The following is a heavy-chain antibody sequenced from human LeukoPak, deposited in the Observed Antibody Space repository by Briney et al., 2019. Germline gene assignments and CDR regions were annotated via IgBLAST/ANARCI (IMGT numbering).Heavy chain of an antibody. CDR3: AKEFPTATGGTFGY. J-gene: IGHJ4*02. CDR1: GGSFSGYY. D-gene: IGHD3-16*01. V-gene: IGHV4-34*01. Sequence: SETLSLTCAVYGGSFSGYYWSWIRQPPGKGLEWIGEINHSGSTNYNPSLKSRVTISVDTSKNQFSLKLSSVTAADTAVYYCAKEFPTATGGTFGYWGQGTLVTVSS. CDR2: INHSGST.